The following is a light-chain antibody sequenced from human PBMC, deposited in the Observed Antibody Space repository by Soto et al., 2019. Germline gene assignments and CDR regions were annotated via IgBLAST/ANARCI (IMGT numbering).Light chain of an antibody. V-gene: IGKV3-15*01. CDR2: GAS. CDR3: QQYNNWPPIT. CDR1: QSVSIN. Sequence: ETVMTQSPATLSVSPGEGATLSCRASQSVSINLAWYQQKPGQAPRLLIYGASTRATGIPARFSGSGSGTEFTLTISSRQSEDFSVYYCQQYNNWPPITFGQGTRLEIK. J-gene: IGKJ5*01.